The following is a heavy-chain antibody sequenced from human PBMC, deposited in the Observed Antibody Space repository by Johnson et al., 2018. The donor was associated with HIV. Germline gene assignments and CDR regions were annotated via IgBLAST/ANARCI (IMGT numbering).Heavy chain of an antibody. J-gene: IGHJ3*02. Sequence: VQLVESGGGLIQPGGSLRLSCAVSGFTVSHNYMSWVRQAPGKGLEWVSVIYSGGETYYADSVKGRFTISRDISKNTVFLQMNSLRAEDTAVYDCARDRGGSGYSGYLGDAFDIWGQGTMVTVSS. V-gene: IGHV3-66*03. CDR1: GFTVSHNY. CDR3: ARDRGGSGYSGYLGDAFDI. CDR2: IYSGGET. D-gene: IGHD5-12*01.